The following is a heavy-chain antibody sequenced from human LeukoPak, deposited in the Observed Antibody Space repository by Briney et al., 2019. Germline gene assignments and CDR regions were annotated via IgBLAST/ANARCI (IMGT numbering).Heavy chain of an antibody. CDR3: ARDHGPRTTLPDY. CDR2: ISGSGGST. Sequence: GGSLRLSCAASGFTFSSYAMSWVRQAPGKGLEWVSAISGSGGSTYYADSVKGRFTISRDDAKNSLYLQMNSLRAEDTAVYYCARDHGPRTTLPDYWGQGTLVTVSS. J-gene: IGHJ4*02. CDR1: GFTFSSYA. V-gene: IGHV3-23*01. D-gene: IGHD1-1*01.